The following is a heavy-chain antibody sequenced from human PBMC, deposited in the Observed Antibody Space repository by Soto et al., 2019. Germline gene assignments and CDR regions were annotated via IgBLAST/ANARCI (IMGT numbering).Heavy chain of an antibody. CDR3: ARSDIVASRYYDY. CDR2: IIPIFGTA. Sequence: VKVSCKASAGTFSSYAISWVRQPPGEGLEWMGGIIPIFGTANYAQKFQGRVTITADESTSTAYMELSSLRSAATAVYYCARSDIVASRYYDYCRQGTLVTVSS. D-gene: IGHD5-12*01. CDR1: AGTFSSYA. J-gene: IGHJ4*02. V-gene: IGHV1-69*13.